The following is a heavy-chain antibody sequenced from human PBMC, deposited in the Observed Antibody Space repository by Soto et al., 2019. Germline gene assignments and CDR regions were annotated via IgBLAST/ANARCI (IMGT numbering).Heavy chain of an antibody. CDR2: IYPGDSDT. J-gene: IGHJ6*02. Sequence: PGESLKISCKGSGYSFTSYWIGWVRQMPGKGLEWMGIIYPGDSDTRYSPSFQGQVTISADKSISTAYLQWSSLKASDTAMYYCARNEAAGKYYYGMDVWGQXTTVTVSS. CDR1: GYSFTSYW. V-gene: IGHV5-51*01. D-gene: IGHD6-13*01. CDR3: ARNEAAGKYYYGMDV.